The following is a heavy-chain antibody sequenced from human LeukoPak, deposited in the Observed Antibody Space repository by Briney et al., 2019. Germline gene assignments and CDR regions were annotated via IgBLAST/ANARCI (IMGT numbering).Heavy chain of an antibody. V-gene: IGHV5-51*01. J-gene: IGHJ6*02. CDR1: GYSFTNYW. D-gene: IGHD3-10*01. CDR2: IYPGDSDT. CDR3: ARGGSGSYVSYYYGMGV. Sequence: GESLQISCKGSGYSFTNYWIGWVRQMPGKGLEWMGIIYPGDSDTRYSPSFQGQVTISADKSISTAYLQWSSLQASDTAMYYCARGGSGSYVSYYYGMGVWGQGTTVTVSS.